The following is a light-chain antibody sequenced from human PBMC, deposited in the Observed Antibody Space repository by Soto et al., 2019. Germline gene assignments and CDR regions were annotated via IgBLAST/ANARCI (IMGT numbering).Light chain of an antibody. CDR3: QHYSAYSAT. J-gene: IGKJ1*01. CDR1: QTISSW. V-gene: IGKV1-5*03. Sequence: DMHMTQSPSNLSVSVKSIDTITVRASQTISSWLAWYQQKPGKAPKLLIYKASTLKSGVPSRFSGSGSGTEFTLTISGLQPDDFATYYCQHYSAYSATFGQGTKVDIK. CDR2: KAS.